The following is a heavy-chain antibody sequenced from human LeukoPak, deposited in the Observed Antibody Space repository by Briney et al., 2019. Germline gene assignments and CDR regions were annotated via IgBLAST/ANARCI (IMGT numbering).Heavy chain of an antibody. Sequence: PGGSLRLSCVASGFTFSNAWMSWVRQAPGKGLEWVGHIKSKTDGGTTDYAAPVKGRFIISRDDSKHTLHLQMSSLKTDDTAVYYCTKYDTSVNFDYWGQGTLVTVSS. CDR3: TKYDTSVNFDY. J-gene: IGHJ4*02. CDR1: GFTFSNAW. D-gene: IGHD3-22*01. CDR2: IKSKTDGGTT. V-gene: IGHV3-15*01.